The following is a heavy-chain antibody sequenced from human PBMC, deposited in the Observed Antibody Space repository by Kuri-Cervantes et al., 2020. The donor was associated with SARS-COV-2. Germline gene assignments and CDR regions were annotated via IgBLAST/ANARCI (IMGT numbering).Heavy chain of an antibody. CDR2: IKSKSDGETT. CDR1: GFPFNHAW. J-gene: IGHJ6*02. Sequence: GGSLRLSCAASGFPFNHAWMNRVRQVPGKGLEWVGRIKSKSDGETTDYAAPVQGRFTISRDDSKNTLYLQMNILKAEDTAVYYCSTFPTVVGYYYNAVDVWGQGTTVTVSS. D-gene: IGHD4-23*01. CDR3: STFPTVVGYYYNAVDV. V-gene: IGHV3-15*01.